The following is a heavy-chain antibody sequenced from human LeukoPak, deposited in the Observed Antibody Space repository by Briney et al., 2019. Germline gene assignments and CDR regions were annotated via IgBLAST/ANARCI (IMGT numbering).Heavy chain of an antibody. Sequence: GGSLRLSCAASGFTFSNSAMSWVRQAPGKGLEWVAVISYAGGNKDYADSVRGRFTISRDKSKNTLYLQMSSLRAEDTAVYYCASTYTSGWSKPFDYWGQGTLVTVSS. V-gene: IGHV3-30*15. CDR1: GFTFSNSA. J-gene: IGHJ4*02. CDR3: ASTYTSGWSKPFDY. D-gene: IGHD6-19*01. CDR2: ISYAGGNK.